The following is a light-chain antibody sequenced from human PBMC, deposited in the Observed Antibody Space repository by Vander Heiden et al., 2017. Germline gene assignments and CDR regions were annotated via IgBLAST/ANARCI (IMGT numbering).Light chain of an antibody. V-gene: IGLV1-51*01. CDR3: VAGDSSRSARL. Sequence: QSVLTQPPSVSAAPGQKVTISCSGSNSNIGNDFVSWYQHLPRTAPKLLIYDTYKRPSGIPDRFSAAKSGTSATLDITGLQTGDEADYYCVAGDSSRSARLFGGGTKLTVL. J-gene: IGLJ3*02. CDR2: DTY. CDR1: NSNIGNDF.